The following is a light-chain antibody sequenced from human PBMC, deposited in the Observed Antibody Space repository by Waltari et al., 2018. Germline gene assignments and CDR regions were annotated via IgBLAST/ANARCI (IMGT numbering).Light chain of an antibody. CDR2: EVS. J-gene: IGKJ4*01. CDR3: MQGKHLPLT. V-gene: IGKV2-29*02. CDR1: QSLLHSDGKTY. Sequence: DIVMTQSPLSLSVTPGRPASISCNSSQSLLHSDGKTYLYWYVQKPGQSPQLLMYEVSSRFSGVPHRFSGGGSGTDFTLTISRVEAEDVGVYYCMQGKHLPLTFGGGTRVEVK.